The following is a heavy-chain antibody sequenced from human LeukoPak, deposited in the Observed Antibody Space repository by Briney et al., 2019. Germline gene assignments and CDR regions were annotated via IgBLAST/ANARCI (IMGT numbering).Heavy chain of an antibody. D-gene: IGHD2/OR15-2a*01. J-gene: IGHJ4*02. V-gene: IGHV1-2*02. CDR2: INPNSGDT. CDR1: GYTFTDYY. Sequence: ASVKVFCKASGYTFTDYYIHWVRQAPGQGLEWMGWINPNSGDTNYAQKFQGRVTMTRDTSITTAYMELSRLRSDDTAVYYCARDRSIIVLTPLGYWGQGTLVTVSS. CDR3: ARDRSIIVLTPLGY.